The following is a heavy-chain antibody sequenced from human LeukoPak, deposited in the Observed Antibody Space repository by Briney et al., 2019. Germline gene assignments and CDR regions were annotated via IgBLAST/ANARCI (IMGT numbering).Heavy chain of an antibody. Sequence: GSLRLSCVASGFTFSSYEMNWVRQPPGKGLEWIGEINHRGSTNYNPSLRSRVTILVDTSKNQLSLKLNSVTAADTAVYYCARHVGFRDNDAFDIWGQGTMVSVSS. V-gene: IGHV4-34*01. D-gene: IGHD3-3*01. CDR3: ARHVGFRDNDAFDI. CDR1: GFTFSSYE. J-gene: IGHJ3*02. CDR2: INHRGST.